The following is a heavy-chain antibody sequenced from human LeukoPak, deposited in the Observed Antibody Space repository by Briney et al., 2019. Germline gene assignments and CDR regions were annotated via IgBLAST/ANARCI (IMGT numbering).Heavy chain of an antibody. Sequence: GGSLRLSCSASGFTFSSYAMHWVRQAPGKGLEWVANIKHDGSEEHYVDSVQGRFTISRDNAKNLLYLQMSSLRAEDTAVYYCASNWNYVRGYGMDVWGQGTTVTVSS. CDR3: ASNWNYVRGYGMDV. CDR1: GFTFSSYA. CDR2: IKHDGSEE. V-gene: IGHV3-7*01. J-gene: IGHJ6*02. D-gene: IGHD1-7*01.